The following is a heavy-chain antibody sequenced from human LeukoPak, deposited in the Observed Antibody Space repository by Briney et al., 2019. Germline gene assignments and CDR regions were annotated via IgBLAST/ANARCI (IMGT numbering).Heavy chain of an antibody. CDR1: GGSISRSRDY. V-gene: IGHV4-39*01. D-gene: IGHD3-22*01. Sequence: PSETLSLTCTVSGGSISRSRDYWGWIRQPPGKGLEWIGSIYNSGTSYYNPSLDGRVTISIDTSKNQFSLTLTSVSAADTAVYYCARLPPPSGYSDYWGQGTLVTVSS. CDR2: IYNSGTS. CDR3: ARLPPPSGYSDY. J-gene: IGHJ4*02.